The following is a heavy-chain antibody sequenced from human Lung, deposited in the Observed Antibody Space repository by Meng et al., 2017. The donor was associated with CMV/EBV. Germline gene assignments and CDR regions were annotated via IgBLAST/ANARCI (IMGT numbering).Heavy chain of an antibody. J-gene: IGHJ4*02. Sequence: FRRYNIHWVRPGSVRGLEWVSGITGNGGSTYYAGSVKGRFTISRDNSRDTVYLHMNSLRDEDTAIYYCARRPTYYGSGSYYEGSFDYWGQGTLVTVSS. D-gene: IGHD3-10*01. CDR1: FRRYN. CDR2: ITGNGGST. CDR3: ARRPTYYGSGSYYEGSFDY. V-gene: IGHV3-23*01.